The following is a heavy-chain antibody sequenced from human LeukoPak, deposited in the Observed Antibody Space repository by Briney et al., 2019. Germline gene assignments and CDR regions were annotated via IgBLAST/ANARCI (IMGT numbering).Heavy chain of an antibody. Sequence: GGSLRLSCAASGFTFSSYSMNWVRQAPGKGLEWVSSISSSSSYTNYADSVKGRFTISRDNAKNSLYLQMNSLRAEDTAVYYCARYVGYIDYWGQGTLVTVSS. CDR3: ARYVGYIDY. V-gene: IGHV3-21*01. CDR2: ISSSSSYT. J-gene: IGHJ4*02. D-gene: IGHD3-22*01. CDR1: GFTFSSYS.